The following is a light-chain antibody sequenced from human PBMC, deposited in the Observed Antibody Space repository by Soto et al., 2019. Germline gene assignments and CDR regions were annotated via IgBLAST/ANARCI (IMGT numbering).Light chain of an antibody. V-gene: IGKV1-5*03. CDR1: QSISSW. J-gene: IGKJ4*01. CDR3: QQYNSYSPNT. CDR2: KAY. Sequence: DIQMTQSPSTLSASVGDRVTITCRASQSISSWLAWYQQKPGKAPKLMIYKAYSLESGVPSRFSGSGSGTEFTLTISSLQPDDFATYYCQQYNSYSPNTCGGGTKVDIK.